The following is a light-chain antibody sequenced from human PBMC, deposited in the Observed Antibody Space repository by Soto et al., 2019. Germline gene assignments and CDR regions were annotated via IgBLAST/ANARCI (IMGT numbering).Light chain of an antibody. Sequence: QSALTQPASVSGSPGQSITISCTGTSSDIGGYNYVSWYQQHPGKAPKLMIYEVNNRPSGVSDRFSGSKSGNTASLTIPGLQAEDEADYYCSSYSSSSTPWVVGGGTKLTVL. CDR2: EVN. CDR3: SSYSSSSTPWV. CDR1: SSDIGGYNY. V-gene: IGLV2-14*01. J-gene: IGLJ2*01.